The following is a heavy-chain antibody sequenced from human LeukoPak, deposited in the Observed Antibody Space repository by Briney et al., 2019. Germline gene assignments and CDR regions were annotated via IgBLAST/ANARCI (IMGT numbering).Heavy chain of an antibody. CDR2: ISSSSSTI. J-gene: IGHJ3*02. CDR1: GFTFSSYS. CDR3: ARDSPYYSPKGAFDI. Sequence: PGGSLRLSCAASGFTFSSYSMLWVRQAPGKGLEWVSYISSSSSTIYYADSVKGRFTISRDNAKNSLYLQMNSLRAEDTAVYYCARDSPYYSPKGAFDIWGQGTMVTVSS. D-gene: IGHD3-10*01. V-gene: IGHV3-48*01.